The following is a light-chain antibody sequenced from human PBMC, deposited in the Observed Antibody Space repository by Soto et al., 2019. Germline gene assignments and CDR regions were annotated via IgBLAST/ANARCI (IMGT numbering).Light chain of an antibody. Sequence: DLQMAQSPSTLSDSLRHRVTITCRASQTISSGLAWYQQKPGKAPKLLIYKASTLKSGVPSRFSGSGSGTEFTLTISSLQPDDFATYYCQQAGSFPITFGQGTRLEIK. CDR1: QTISSG. CDR3: QQAGSFPIT. CDR2: KAS. V-gene: IGKV1-5*03. J-gene: IGKJ5*01.